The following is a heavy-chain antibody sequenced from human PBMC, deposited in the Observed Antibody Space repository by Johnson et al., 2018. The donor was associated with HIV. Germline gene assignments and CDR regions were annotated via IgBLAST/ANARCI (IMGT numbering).Heavy chain of an antibody. Sequence: VQLVESGGGLVQPGGSLRLSCTASGFTFSSYDMHWVRQATGKGLEWVSAIGTAGDTYYPGSVKGRFTISRENAKNSLYLQMNSLRAEDTAVYYCARGGQLVAFYIWGQGTMVTVSS. CDR3: ARGGQLVAFYI. D-gene: IGHD6-6*01. J-gene: IGHJ3*02. V-gene: IGHV3-13*01. CDR2: IGTAGDT. CDR1: GFTFSSYD.